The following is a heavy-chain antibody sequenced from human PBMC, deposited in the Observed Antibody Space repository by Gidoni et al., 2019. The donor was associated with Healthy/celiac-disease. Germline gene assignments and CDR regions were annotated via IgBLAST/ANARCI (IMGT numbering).Heavy chain of an antibody. V-gene: IGHV3-30*18. J-gene: IGHJ6*02. CDR2: ISYDGSNK. CDR3: AKDGEKVALYYYYGMDV. CDR1: YG. Sequence: YGMHWVRQAPGKGLEWVAVISYDGSNKYYADSVKGRFTISRDKSKNTLFLQMNNLRAEDTAVYYCAKDGEKVALYYYYGMDVWGQGTTVTVSS. D-gene: IGHD2-15*01.